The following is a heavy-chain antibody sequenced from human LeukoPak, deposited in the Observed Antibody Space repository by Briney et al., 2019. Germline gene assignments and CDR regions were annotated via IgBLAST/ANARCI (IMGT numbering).Heavy chain of an antibody. Sequence: PSETLSLTCVVYGGSFSGYYWSWIRQPPGKGLEWIGYIYYSGSTNYNPSLKSRVTISVDTSKNQFSLKLSSVTAADTAVYYCARGGYYDSSGYYYGYWGQGTLVTVSS. CDR2: IYYSGST. CDR1: GGSFSGYY. J-gene: IGHJ4*02. CDR3: ARGGYYDSSGYYYGY. V-gene: IGHV4-59*01. D-gene: IGHD3-22*01.